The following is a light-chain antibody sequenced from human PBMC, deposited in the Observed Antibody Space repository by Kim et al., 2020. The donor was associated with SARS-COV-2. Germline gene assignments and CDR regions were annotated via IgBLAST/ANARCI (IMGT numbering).Light chain of an antibody. CDR2: GKN. Sequence: SSELTQDPAVSVALGQTVRITCQGDSLRSYYPTWYQQKPGQAPIVVIYGKNNRPSGIPDRFSGSSSGDTASLTITGTQAGDEADYYCNSRGSNDNVLFGGGTQLTVL. V-gene: IGLV3-19*01. CDR1: SLRSYY. J-gene: IGLJ2*01. CDR3: NSRGSNDNVL.